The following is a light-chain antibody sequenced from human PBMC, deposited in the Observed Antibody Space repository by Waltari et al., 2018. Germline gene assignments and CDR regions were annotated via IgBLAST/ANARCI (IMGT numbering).Light chain of an antibody. CDR3: MQGLQIPFT. CDR1: ESLLHTNGYYY. J-gene: IGKJ2*01. V-gene: IGKV2-28*01. Sequence: EIVMTQPPISPPVTPGEPANISCRSSESLLHTNGYYYLDWYLQRPGQSPQLLSYFGSNRASGVADRVSGSASGTDFTLQVSRVEAEDVGVYFCMQGLQIPFTFGQGTRLQI. CDR2: FGS.